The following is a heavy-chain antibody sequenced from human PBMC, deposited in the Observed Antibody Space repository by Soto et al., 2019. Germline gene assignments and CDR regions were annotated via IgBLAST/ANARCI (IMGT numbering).Heavy chain of an antibody. D-gene: IGHD3-22*01. CDR2: ISGSGGST. Sequence: GGSLRLSCAASGFTFSSYAMSWLRQAPGRGLEWVSAISGSGGSTYYAGSVNGRFTISRDNSKNTLYLQMNSLRAEDTAVYYCAKLLGRYYYDSSGLLGYWGQGTMVTVSS. J-gene: IGHJ4*02. V-gene: IGHV3-23*01. CDR3: AKLLGRYYYDSSGLLGY. CDR1: GFTFSSYA.